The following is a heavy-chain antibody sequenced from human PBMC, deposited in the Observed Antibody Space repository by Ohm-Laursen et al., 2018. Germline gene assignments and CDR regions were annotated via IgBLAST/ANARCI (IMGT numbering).Heavy chain of an antibody. J-gene: IGHJ4*02. CDR2: IFYNGNT. D-gene: IGHD4-23*01. CDR1: GDSISAHY. Sequence: GTLSLTCSVSGDSISAHYWGWIRQPPGKGLEWIGSIFYNGNTYYNPSLKSRVTISVDTSKNELSLKMTSVIVADTAVYYCAGPLIIGGWVSGSDYWGQGTLVTVSS. V-gene: IGHV4-39*01. CDR3: AGPLIIGGWVSGSDY.